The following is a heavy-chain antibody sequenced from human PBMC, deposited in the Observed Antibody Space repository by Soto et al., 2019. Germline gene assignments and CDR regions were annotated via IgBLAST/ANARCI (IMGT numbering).Heavy chain of an antibody. CDR2: IYYSGST. V-gene: IGHV4-39*01. Sequence: SDTLSLTCTVSGGSISSSSYYWGWIRQPPGKGLEWIGSIYYSGSTYYNPSLKSRVTISVDTSKNQFSLKLSSVTAADTAVYYCARLDVVVVAIYYYMDVWGKGTTVTVSS. J-gene: IGHJ6*03. D-gene: IGHD2-15*01. CDR3: ARLDVVVVAIYYYMDV. CDR1: GGSISSSSYY.